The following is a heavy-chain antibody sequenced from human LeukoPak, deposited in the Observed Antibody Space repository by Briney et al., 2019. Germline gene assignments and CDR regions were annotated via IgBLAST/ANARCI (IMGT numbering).Heavy chain of an antibody. CDR3: ARRGSSGCSDF. Sequence: QSGGSLRLSCAASGFTFSSYGMHWVRQAPGKGLEWVAVMSHDGSNEYYGDSVKGRFTISRDNSKNTLFLQMHSLRVEDTATYYCARRGSSGCSDFWGQGTLVTVSS. V-gene: IGHV3-30*03. CDR2: MSHDGSNE. J-gene: IGHJ4*02. D-gene: IGHD6-19*01. CDR1: GFTFSSYG.